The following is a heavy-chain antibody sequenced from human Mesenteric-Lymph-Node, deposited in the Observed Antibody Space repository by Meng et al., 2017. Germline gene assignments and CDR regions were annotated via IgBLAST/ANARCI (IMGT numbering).Heavy chain of an antibody. J-gene: IGHJ4*02. V-gene: IGHV1-69*06. CDR1: GGTFSSYA. D-gene: IGHD5-18*01. CDR2: IIPIFGTA. CDR3: ARGDWAAMVRVY. Sequence: SVKVSCKTSGGTFSSYAISWVRQAPGQGLEWMGGIIPIFGTANYAQKFQGRVTITADKSTSTAYMELSSLRSDDTAVYYCARGDWAAMVRVYWGQGTLVTVSS.